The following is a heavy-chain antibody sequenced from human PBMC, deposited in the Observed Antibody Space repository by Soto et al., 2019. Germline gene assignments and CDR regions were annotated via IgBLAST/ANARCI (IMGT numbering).Heavy chain of an antibody. J-gene: IGHJ4*02. CDR2: MSIGGEKT. V-gene: IGHV3-23*01. CDR1: GFSFSDYS. D-gene: IGHD1-1*01. Sequence: EVQVFESGGGLVQPGGSLRLSCAASGFSFSDYSIAWVRQTPEKGLEWVSGMSIGGEKTFYIDSVKGRFIVSRDSSRDTVYFQMNRLRVEDTAVYYCARWNGYGDLWGQGTLVTVSS. CDR3: ARWNGYGDL.